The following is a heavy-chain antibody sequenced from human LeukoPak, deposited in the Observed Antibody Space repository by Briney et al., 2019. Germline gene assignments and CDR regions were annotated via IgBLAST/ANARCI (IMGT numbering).Heavy chain of an antibody. V-gene: IGHV3-9*01. CDR3: AKDDYVTNAFDI. CDR2: ISWNSGSI. J-gene: IGHJ3*02. Sequence: SLILSCAASGFTFDDYAMHWVRPAPGKGLEWVSGISWNSGSIGYADSVKGRFTISRDNAKNSLYLQMNSLRAEDTALYYCAKDDYVTNAFDIWGQGTMVTVSS. CDR1: GFTFDDYA. D-gene: IGHD3-16*01.